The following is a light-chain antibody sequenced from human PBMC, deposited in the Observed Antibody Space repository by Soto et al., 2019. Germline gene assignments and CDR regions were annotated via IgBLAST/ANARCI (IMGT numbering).Light chain of an antibody. CDR3: QQYGSSPPWT. CDR2: GAS. V-gene: IGKV3-20*01. J-gene: IGKJ1*01. CDR1: QSVSSSY. Sequence: ENVLTQSPGTLSLSPGERATLSCRASQSVSSSYLAWYQQKLGQAPRLLIYGASSRATGIPDRFSGSGSGTDFTLTISILEPEDFAVYYCQQYGSSPPWTFGQGTKVEIK.